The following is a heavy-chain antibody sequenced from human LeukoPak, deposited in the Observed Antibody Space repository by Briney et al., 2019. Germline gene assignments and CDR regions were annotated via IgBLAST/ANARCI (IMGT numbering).Heavy chain of an antibody. CDR2: IGTAGDT. J-gene: IGHJ4*02. D-gene: IGHD2-21*02. CDR1: GFTFSSYD. Sequence: GGSLRLSCAASGFTFSSYDMHWVRQATGKGLEWVSAIGTAGDTYYPGSVKGRFTISRENAKNSLYLQMNSLRAGDTAVYYCARAIRDSFLFDYWGQGTLVTVSS. CDR3: ARAIRDSFLFDY. V-gene: IGHV3-13*01.